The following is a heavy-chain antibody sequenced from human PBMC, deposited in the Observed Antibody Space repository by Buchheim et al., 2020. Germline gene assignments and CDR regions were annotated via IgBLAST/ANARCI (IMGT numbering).Heavy chain of an antibody. V-gene: IGHV4-39*01. Sequence: QLQLQESGPGLVKPSETLSLTCTVSGGSISSSSYYWGWIRQPPGKGLEWIGSIYYSGSTYYNPSLKSRVTISVATSKHQLSLKLSSVTAADTALYYCARQDYDSSGYLLDFDYWGQGTL. D-gene: IGHD3-22*01. CDR2: IYYSGST. CDR3: ARQDYDSSGYLLDFDY. CDR1: GGSISSSSYY. J-gene: IGHJ4*02.